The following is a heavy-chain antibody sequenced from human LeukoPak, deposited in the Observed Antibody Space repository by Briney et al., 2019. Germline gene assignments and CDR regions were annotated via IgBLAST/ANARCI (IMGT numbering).Heavy chain of an antibody. V-gene: IGHV3-23*01. J-gene: IGHJ4*02. CDR3: AKAKGWLQIFDY. CDR1: GFTFSSYA. D-gene: IGHD6-19*01. Sequence: QTGGSLRLSCAASGFTFSSYAMSWVRQAPGKGLEWVSTISGSAGSTYYADSVKGRFTISRDNSKNTLYLQMNSLRAEDTAVYYCAKAKGWLQIFDYWGQGTLVIVSS. CDR2: ISGSAGST.